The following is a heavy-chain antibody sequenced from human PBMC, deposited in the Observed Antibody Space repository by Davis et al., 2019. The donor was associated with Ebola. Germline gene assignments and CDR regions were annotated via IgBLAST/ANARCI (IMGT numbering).Heavy chain of an antibody. CDR2: ISYDGSNK. CDR1: GFTFSNYA. D-gene: IGHD1-26*01. Sequence: PGGSLRLSCAASGFTFSNYAMHWVRQAPGKGLEWVAVISYDGSNKYYADSVKGRFTISRDNSKNTLYLQMNSLRAEDTAVYYCMRWSLYSGHDCDLWGQGTLVTVS. V-gene: IGHV3-30*04. J-gene: IGHJ5*02. CDR3: MRWSLYSGHDCDL.